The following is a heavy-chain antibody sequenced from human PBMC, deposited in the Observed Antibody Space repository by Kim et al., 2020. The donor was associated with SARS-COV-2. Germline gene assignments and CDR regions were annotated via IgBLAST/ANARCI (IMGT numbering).Heavy chain of an antibody. CDR3: AKVYRALRFLEWLPHDYYGMDV. CDR2: ISGSGGST. J-gene: IGHJ6*02. CDR1: GFTFSSYA. D-gene: IGHD3-3*01. Sequence: GGSLRLSCAASGFTFSSYAMSWVRQAPGKGLEWVSAISGSGGSTYYADSVKGRFTISRDNSKNTLYLQMNSLRAEDTAVYYCAKVYRALRFLEWLPHDYYGMDVWGQGTTVTVSS. V-gene: IGHV3-23*01.